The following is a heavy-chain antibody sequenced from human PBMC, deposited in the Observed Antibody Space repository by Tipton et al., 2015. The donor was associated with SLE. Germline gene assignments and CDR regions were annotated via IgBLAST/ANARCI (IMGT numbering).Heavy chain of an antibody. D-gene: IGHD4-17*01. V-gene: IGHV3-33*01. CDR3: AEINTRYGDYEYYFDY. CDR1: GFTFSNYG. J-gene: IGHJ4*02. CDR2: IWYDGSNK. Sequence: SLRLSCTASGFTFSNYGMHWVRQAPGKGLEWMAVIWYDGSNKFYSDSVKGRFTISRDNSKNTLYLQMNSLTAEDTAVYYCAEINTRYGDYEYYFDYWGQGTLVTVSS.